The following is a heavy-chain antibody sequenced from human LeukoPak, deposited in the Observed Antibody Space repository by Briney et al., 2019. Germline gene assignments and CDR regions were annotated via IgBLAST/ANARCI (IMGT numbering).Heavy chain of an antibody. D-gene: IGHD3-22*01. V-gene: IGHV1-69*04. CDR2: IIPILGVT. Sequence: ASVKVSCKASGGTFSSYAISWVRQAPGQGLEWMGRIIPILGVTNYAQKFQDRVTITADKFTSAACMELSSLRSEDTAVYYCARARDYYSDGTGFYPCDTWGQGTMVTVSS. J-gene: IGHJ3*02. CDR1: GGTFSSYA. CDR3: ARARDYYSDGTGFYPCDT.